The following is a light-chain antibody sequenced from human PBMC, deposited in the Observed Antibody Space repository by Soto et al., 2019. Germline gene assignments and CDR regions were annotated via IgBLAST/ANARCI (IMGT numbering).Light chain of an antibody. CDR2: GAS. V-gene: IGKV3-15*01. Sequence: EIVMTQSPATLSVSPGERATLSCRASQTINSNLAWYQKKPGQAPRLLIYGASTRATGIPARFRGSGSGTEFTLTISSLQSEDFAVYYCQQYNNWPTATFGQGTKVEI. CDR1: QTINSN. J-gene: IGKJ1*01. CDR3: QQYNNWPTAT.